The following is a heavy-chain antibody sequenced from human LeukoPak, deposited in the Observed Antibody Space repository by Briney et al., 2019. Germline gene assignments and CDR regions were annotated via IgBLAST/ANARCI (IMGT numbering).Heavy chain of an antibody. CDR3: AKDIAGAGRSPLDI. CDR1: GFTFSSNA. J-gene: IGHJ3*02. CDR2: ISGSGGYT. V-gene: IGHV3-23*01. D-gene: IGHD6-13*01. Sequence: PGGSLRLSCAASGFTFSSNAMSWVRQAPGKGLEWVSSISGSGGYTYYADSVKGRFTISRDNPKNTLYLQMNSLRAEDTAVYYCAKDIAGAGRSPLDIWGQGTMVTVSS.